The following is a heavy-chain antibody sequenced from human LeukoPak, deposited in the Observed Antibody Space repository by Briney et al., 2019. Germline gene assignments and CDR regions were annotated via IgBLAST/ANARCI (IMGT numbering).Heavy chain of an antibody. D-gene: IGHD3-10*01. J-gene: IGHJ4*02. CDR2: IRSKAYGGTT. CDR3: TSPDYGSGSYSPDY. Sequence: PGGSLRLSCAASGFTFRSHAMSWFRQAPGKGLEWVGFIRSKAYGGTTEYAASVKGRFTISRDDSKSIAYLQMNSLKTEDTAVYYCTSPDYGSGSYSPDYWGQGTLVTVSS. V-gene: IGHV3-49*03. CDR1: GFTFRSHA.